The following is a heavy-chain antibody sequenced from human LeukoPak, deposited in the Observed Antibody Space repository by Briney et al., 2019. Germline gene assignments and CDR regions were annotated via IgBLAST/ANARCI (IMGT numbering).Heavy chain of an antibody. J-gene: IGHJ4*02. D-gene: IGHD2/OR15-2a*01. CDR3: ARAATFTTMGISAPLDY. V-gene: IGHV3-48*01. CDR1: GFTFTIFG. CDR2: IDARSGIT. Sequence: GGSLRLSCAASGFTFTIFGLNWVRQAPGKGPEWVSYIDARSGITYYADSVQGRFTISRDDARESVFLQMDGLRVDDTAVYYCARAATFTTMGISAPLDYWGQGTLVTVSS.